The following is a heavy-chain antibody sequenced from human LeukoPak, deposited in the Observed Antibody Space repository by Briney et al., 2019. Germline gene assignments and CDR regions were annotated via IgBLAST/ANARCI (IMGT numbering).Heavy chain of an antibody. CDR1: GGSFSGYY. D-gene: IGHD2-8*01. Sequence: SETPSLTCAVYGGSFSGYYWSWIRQPPGKGLEWIGEVNHSGSTNYNPSPKSRVTISVDTSKNQFSLKLSSVTAADTAVYYCARVPSTYCTNGVCQTKQQLARNYCFDYWGQGTLVTVSS. CDR3: ARVPSTYCTNGVCQTKQQLARNYCFDY. CDR2: VNHSGST. J-gene: IGHJ4*02. V-gene: IGHV4-34*01.